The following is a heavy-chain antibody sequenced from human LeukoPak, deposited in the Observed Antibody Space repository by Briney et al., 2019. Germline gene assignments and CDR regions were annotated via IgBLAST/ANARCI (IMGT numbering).Heavy chain of an antibody. CDR3: AKDSGSYYFDH. CDR1: GFTFNNYG. V-gene: IGHV3-23*01. CDR2: ISGSGRNT. J-gene: IGHJ4*02. Sequence: QPGGSLRLSCAASGFTFNNYGMTWVRQAPGKGLERVSHISGSGRNTYYADSVKGRFTISRDNSKNTLYLQMNSLRAEDTALYYCAKDSGSYYFDHWGQGTLVTVSS. D-gene: IGHD3-10*01.